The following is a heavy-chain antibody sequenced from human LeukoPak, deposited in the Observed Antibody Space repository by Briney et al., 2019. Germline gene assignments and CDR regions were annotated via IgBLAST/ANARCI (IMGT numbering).Heavy chain of an antibody. D-gene: IGHD2-2*01. Sequence: QPGGSLRLSCAASGFTFSSYAVSWVRQAPGKGLEWVSGISGSGRPTHYADSVKGRFAISRDNSKNTVYLQMNSLRAEDTAVYYGAKENGDLYEYCGFTSCPDNWFDPWGQGTLVTVSS. J-gene: IGHJ5*02. V-gene: IGHV3-23*01. CDR2: ISGSGRPT. CDR1: GFTFSSYA. CDR3: AKENGDLYEYCGFTSCPDNWFDP.